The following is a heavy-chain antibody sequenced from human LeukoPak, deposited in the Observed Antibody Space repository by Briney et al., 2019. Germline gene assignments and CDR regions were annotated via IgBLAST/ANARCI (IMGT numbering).Heavy chain of an antibody. CDR1: GFTFSSYA. CDR2: ISYDGSNK. CDR3: ASVCLVVVPAAMHGGDY. D-gene: IGHD2-2*01. J-gene: IGHJ4*02. V-gene: IGHV3-30*04. Sequence: GGSLRLFCAASGFTFSSYAMHWVRQAPGKGLEWVAVISYDGSNKYYADSVKGRFTISRDNSKNTLYLQMNSLRAEDTAVYYCASVCLVVVPAAMHGGDYWGQGTLVTVSS.